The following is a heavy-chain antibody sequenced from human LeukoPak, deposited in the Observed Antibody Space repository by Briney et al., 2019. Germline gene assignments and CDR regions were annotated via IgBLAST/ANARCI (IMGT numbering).Heavy chain of an antibody. J-gene: IGHJ6*03. CDR3: ARHPIAVAGTGADYYYYMDV. D-gene: IGHD6-19*01. Sequence: SETLSLTCTVSGGSISSSSYYWGWIRQPPGKGLEWIGSIYYSGSTYYNPSLKSRVTISVDTSKNQFSLKLSSVTAADTAVYYCARHPIAVAGTGADYYYYMDVWGKGTTVTVSS. V-gene: IGHV4-39*01. CDR1: GGSISSSSYY. CDR2: IYYSGST.